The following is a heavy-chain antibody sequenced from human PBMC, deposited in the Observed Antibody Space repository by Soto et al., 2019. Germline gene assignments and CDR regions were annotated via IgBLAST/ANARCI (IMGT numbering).Heavy chain of an antibody. J-gene: IGHJ4*02. CDR1: GGSISSDGYS. CDR3: ARAGGYGRLDC. CDR2: IYHSGSA. D-gene: IGHD5-12*01. Sequence: QLQLQESGSGLVKPSQTLSLTCAVSGGSISSDGYSWSWIRQPPGKGLEWIGYIYHSGSAHYNASLQSRVTRSADRSKNQFYLNLRSVTAADTAVYYCARAGGYGRLDCWGQGTLVTVSS. V-gene: IGHV4-30-2*01.